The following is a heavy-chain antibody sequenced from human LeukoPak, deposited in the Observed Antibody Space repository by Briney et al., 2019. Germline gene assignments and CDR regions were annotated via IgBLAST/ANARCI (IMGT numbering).Heavy chain of an antibody. V-gene: IGHV1-69-2*01. CDR3: ARDVYYDFWSGYISH. D-gene: IGHD3-3*01. CDR1: GYTLTDYY. CDR2: VDPEDGET. J-gene: IGHJ4*02. Sequence: ASVTISCKVSGYTLTDYYMHWVQQATGQGLEWMGLVDPEDGETIYAEKFQGRVTITADTSTDTAYMELSSLRSEDTAVYYCARDVYYDFWSGYISHWGQGTLVTVSS.